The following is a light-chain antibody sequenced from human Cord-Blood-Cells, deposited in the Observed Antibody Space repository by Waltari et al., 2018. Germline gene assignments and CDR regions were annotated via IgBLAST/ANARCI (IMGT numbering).Light chain of an antibody. CDR3: QRTYNAPDT. CDR1: QGIISY. V-gene: IGKV1-27*01. J-gene: IGKJ2*01. Sequence: DIQMTQSSSPLSASVGDRVTITCRVSQGIISYLNWCLQKPGEFPILLIYSASNLQSAVPSRLSGSGTGTDFTLTISSRQPEDVATYYGQRTYNAPDTFGQGTKLEIK. CDR2: SAS.